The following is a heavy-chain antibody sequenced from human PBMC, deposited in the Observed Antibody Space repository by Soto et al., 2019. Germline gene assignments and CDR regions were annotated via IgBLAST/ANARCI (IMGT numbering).Heavy chain of an antibody. CDR3: AKDRGTSSAPAA. J-gene: IGHJ5*02. CDR1: GFSFSDSA. CDR2: IGSKGQNYAT. V-gene: IGHV3-73*02. Sequence: EVQLVESGGGLVQPGGSLKLSSAASGFSFSDSAMHWVRQASGKGLEWVGRIGSKGQNYATTYAASVKGRFIISTDESKNTAHLQMNSLKTEDTAVYYCAKDRGTSSAPAALGQGTLVTVAS. D-gene: IGHD3-16*01.